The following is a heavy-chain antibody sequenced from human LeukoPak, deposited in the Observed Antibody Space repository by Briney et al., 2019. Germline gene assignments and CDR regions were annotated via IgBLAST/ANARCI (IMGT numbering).Heavy chain of an antibody. D-gene: IGHD5-18*01. Sequence: SGPTLVNPTQTLTLTCTFSGFSLSTSGVGVGWIRQPPGKGLEWIGEINHSGSTNYNPSLKSRVTISVDTSKNQFSLKLSSVTAADTAVYYCARGPGARDTAMVHFDYWGQGTLVTVSS. CDR2: INHSGST. V-gene: IGHV4-39*07. CDR3: ARGPGARDTAMVHFDY. J-gene: IGHJ4*02. CDR1: GFSLSTSGVG.